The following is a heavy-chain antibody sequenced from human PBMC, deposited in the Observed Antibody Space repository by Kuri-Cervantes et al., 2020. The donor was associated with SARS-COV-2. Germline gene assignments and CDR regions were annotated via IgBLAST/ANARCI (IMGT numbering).Heavy chain of an antibody. Sequence: LSLTCAASGFTFSSYSMNWVRQAPGKGLEWVSSISSSSSYIYYADSVKGRFTISRDNAKNSLYLQMNSLRAEDTAVYYCARDLYYDSSGYYWGQGTLVTVSS. CDR1: GFTFSSYS. V-gene: IGHV3-21*01. CDR2: ISSSSSYI. CDR3: ARDLYYDSSGYY. J-gene: IGHJ4*02. D-gene: IGHD3-22*01.